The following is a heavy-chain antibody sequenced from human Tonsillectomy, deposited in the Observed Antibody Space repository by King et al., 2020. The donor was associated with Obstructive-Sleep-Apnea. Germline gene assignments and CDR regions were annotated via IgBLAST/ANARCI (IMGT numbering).Heavy chain of an antibody. V-gene: IGHV4-59*08. J-gene: IGHJ4*02. D-gene: IGHD3-16*01. CDR3: ARGLGGLDY. CDR1: GGSISYYY. CDR2: IFYSGST. Sequence: VQLQESGPGLVKPSETLSLTCTVSGGSISYYYWSWIRQPPGKGLEWIGYIFYSGSTNYNPSLKSRVTISVYTSKNQFSLKLSSVTAADTAVYYCARGLGGLDYWGQGTLVTVSS.